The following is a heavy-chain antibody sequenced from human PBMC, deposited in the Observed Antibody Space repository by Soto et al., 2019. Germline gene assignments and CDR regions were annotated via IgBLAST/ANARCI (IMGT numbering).Heavy chain of an antibody. J-gene: IGHJ6*02. V-gene: IGHV1-18*01. D-gene: IGHD6-6*01. CDR3: ARDIAARPDYYYGMDV. CDR1: GYTFTSYA. CDR2: IIPYFGTT. Sequence: ASVKVSCKASGYTFTSYAISWVRQAPGQGHEWMGGIIPYFGTTNYAQKLQGWVTMTRDTSISTAYMELSRLRSDDTAVYYCARDIAARPDYYYGMDVWGQGTTVTVSS.